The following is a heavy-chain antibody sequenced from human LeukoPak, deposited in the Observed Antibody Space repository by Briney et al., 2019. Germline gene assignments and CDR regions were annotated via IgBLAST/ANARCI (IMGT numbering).Heavy chain of an antibody. CDR1: GFTFSDYY. CDR2: ISSSGSTI. V-gene: IGHV3-11*01. Sequence: GGSLRLSCAASGFTFSDYYMSWIRQAPGKGLEWVSYISSSGSTIYYADSVKGRFTISRDNAKNSLYLQMNSLRAEDTAVYYCYYYYDSSGYRMGVEFDYWGQGTLVTVSS. CDR3: YYYYDSSGYRMGVEFDY. D-gene: IGHD3-22*01. J-gene: IGHJ4*02.